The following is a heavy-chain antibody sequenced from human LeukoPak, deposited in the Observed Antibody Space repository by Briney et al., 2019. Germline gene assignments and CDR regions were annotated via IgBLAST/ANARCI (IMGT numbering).Heavy chain of an antibody. CDR1: GGSISISGGSISSYY. V-gene: IGHV4-61*01. D-gene: IGHD4-23*01. J-gene: IGHJ4*02. CDR3: ARYTDYGGNSRIVDY. Sequence: SETLSLTCTVSGGSISISGGSISSYYWSWVRQPPGKGLEWIGYISYSGSTNYNPSLKSRVTISVDTSKNQFSLKLGSVTAADTAMYYCARYTDYGGNSRIVDYWGQGTLVTVSS. CDR2: ISYSGST.